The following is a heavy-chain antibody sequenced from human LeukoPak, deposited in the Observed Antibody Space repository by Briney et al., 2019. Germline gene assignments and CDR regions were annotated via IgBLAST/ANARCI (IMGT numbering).Heavy chain of an antibody. J-gene: IGHJ6*03. CDR3: ARPNSVLRFLEWPKGGYYYYYMDV. CDR1: GGTFSSYA. CDR2: MNPNSGNT. V-gene: IGHV1-8*02. D-gene: IGHD3-3*01. Sequence: GASVKVSCKASGGTFSSYAISWVRQATGQGLEWMGWMNPNSGNTGYAQKFQGRVTMTRNTSISTAYMELSSLRSEDTAVYYCARPNSVLRFLEWPKGGYYYYYMDVWGKGTTVTVSS.